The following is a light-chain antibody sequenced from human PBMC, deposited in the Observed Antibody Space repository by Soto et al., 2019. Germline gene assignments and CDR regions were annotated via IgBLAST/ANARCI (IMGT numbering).Light chain of an antibody. J-gene: IGKJ1*01. V-gene: IGKV1-27*01. CDR3: QKYNKAPWT. CDR2: DAS. CDR1: RDIDDY. Sequence: DIQMTQSPPSLSASVGDRVTITCRASRDIDDYLAWYQHIASKAPKLLIYDASSLQPGVPSRFSGSGAGTYFTLTINSLQPDDVATYYCQKYNKAPWTFGQGTKV.